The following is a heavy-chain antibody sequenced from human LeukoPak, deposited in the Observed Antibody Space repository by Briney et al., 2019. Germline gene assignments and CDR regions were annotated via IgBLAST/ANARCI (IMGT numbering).Heavy chain of an antibody. CDR2: ISDTGVNT. CDR3: ARNLGNSVSYNY. D-gene: IGHD1-26*01. Sequence: QPGGSLRLSCAASGFTFNTYAMTWVGQAPGKGLEWVSAISDTGVNTYYADSVKGRFTVSRDNSETTLYLQMNSLRVEDTAVYYCARNLGNSVSYNYWGQGTLVTVSS. V-gene: IGHV3-23*01. J-gene: IGHJ4*02. CDR1: GFTFNTYA.